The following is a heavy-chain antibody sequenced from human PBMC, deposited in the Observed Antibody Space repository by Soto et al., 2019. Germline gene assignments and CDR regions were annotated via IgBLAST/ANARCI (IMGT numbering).Heavy chain of an antibody. D-gene: IGHD3-10*01. V-gene: IGHV3-21*06. Sequence: GGSLRLSCADSGFSFSSYTMNWVRQAPGKELEWVSSISSSSDYIYYADSVKGRFTISRDNAKNSLYLQMNSLTAEDTAVYYCARDQMVRGEFYFYYGMDVWGLGTTVTVSS. J-gene: IGHJ6*02. CDR1: GFSFSSYT. CDR3: ARDQMVRGEFYFYYGMDV. CDR2: ISSSSDYI.